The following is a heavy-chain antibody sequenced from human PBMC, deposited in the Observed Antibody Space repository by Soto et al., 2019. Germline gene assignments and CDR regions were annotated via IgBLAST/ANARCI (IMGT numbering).Heavy chain of an antibody. D-gene: IGHD2-21*01. CDR3: ARCGGLLAGWNYFDY. CDR1: GGSISSGGYY. V-gene: IGHV4-31*03. CDR2: IYYSGST. J-gene: IGHJ4*02. Sequence: QVQLQESGPGLVKPSQNLSLTCTVSGGSISSGGYYWSWIRQHPGKGLEWIGYIYYSGSTYYNPSLKSRVTISVDTSKNQFSLKLSSGTAAYTAVYYCARCGGLLAGWNYFDYWGQGTLVTVSS.